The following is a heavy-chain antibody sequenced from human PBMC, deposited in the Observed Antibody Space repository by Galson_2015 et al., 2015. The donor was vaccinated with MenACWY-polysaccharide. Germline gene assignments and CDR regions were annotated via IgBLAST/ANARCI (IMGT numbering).Heavy chain of an antibody. CDR1: GFTFSNSA. CDR2: LSASGATT. J-gene: IGHJ6*02. CDR3: AKDGGDGNSCRWYNKGMDV. D-gene: IGHD1-14*01. V-gene: IGHV3-23*01. Sequence: SLRLSCAASGFTFSNSAMSWVRQAPGKGLEWVSALSASGATTYYADSVKGRFTISRDNPKNTVYLQMNSLRAEDTAVYFCAKDGGDGNSCRWYNKGMDVWGQGTTVTVSS.